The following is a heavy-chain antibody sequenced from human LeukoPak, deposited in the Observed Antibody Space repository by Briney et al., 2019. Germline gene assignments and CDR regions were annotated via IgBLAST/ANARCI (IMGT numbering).Heavy chain of an antibody. CDR3: AREAGSSGYPYYYYYGMDV. CDR2: ISSSGSTI. V-gene: IGHV3-48*03. Sequence: HTGGSLRLSYAASGFTFSSYEMNWVRQAPGKGLEWVSYISSSGSTIYYADSVKGRFTISRDNAKNSLYLQMNSLRAEDTAVYYCAREAGSSGYPYYYYYGMDVWGQGTTVTVSS. CDR1: GFTFSSYE. J-gene: IGHJ6*02. D-gene: IGHD3-22*01.